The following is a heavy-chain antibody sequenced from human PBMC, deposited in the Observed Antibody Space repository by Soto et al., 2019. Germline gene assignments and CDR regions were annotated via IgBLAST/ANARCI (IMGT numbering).Heavy chain of an antibody. J-gene: IGHJ4*02. CDR3: ARSKRWLQLGYFDY. V-gene: IGHV4-59*01. D-gene: IGHD5-12*01. Sequence: SETLSLTCTVSGGSISSYYWSWIRQPPGKGLEWIGYIYYSGSTNYNPSLKSRVTISVDTSKNQFSLKLSSVTAADTAVYYCARSKRWLQLGYFDYWGQGTLVTVS. CDR1: GGSISSYY. CDR2: IYYSGST.